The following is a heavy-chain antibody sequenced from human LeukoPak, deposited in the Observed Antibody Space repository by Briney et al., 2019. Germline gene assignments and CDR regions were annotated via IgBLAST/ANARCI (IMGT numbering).Heavy chain of an antibody. Sequence: GASVKASCKASGYTFTSYDINWVRRATGQGLEWMGWMNPNSGNTGYAQKFQGRVTMTRNTSISTAYMELSSLRSEDTAVYYCACPEAGRSYYRENLFDYWGQGTLVTVSS. D-gene: IGHD1-26*01. CDR2: MNPNSGNT. J-gene: IGHJ4*02. V-gene: IGHV1-8*01. CDR1: GYTFTSYD. CDR3: ACPEAGRSYYRENLFDY.